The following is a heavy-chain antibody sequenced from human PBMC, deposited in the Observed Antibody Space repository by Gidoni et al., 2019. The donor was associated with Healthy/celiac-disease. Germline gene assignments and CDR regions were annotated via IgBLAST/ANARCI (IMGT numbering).Heavy chain of an antibody. CDR3: AKDARSRGALDY. CDR2: ISYDGSNK. J-gene: IGHJ4*02. D-gene: IGHD3-10*01. Sequence: QVQLVESGGGVVQPGMSLRLSCAASGFPFISYGMHWVRQAPGKGLEWVAVISYDGSNKYYADSVKGRFTISRDNSKNTLYLQMNSLRAEDTAVYYCAKDARSRGALDYWGQGTLVTVSS. CDR1: GFPFISYG. V-gene: IGHV3-30*18.